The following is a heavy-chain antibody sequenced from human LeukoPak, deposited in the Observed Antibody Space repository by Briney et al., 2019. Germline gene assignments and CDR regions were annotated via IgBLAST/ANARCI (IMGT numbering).Heavy chain of an antibody. CDR3: ATVVAATRVNWFDP. CDR1: SGSITSSSYY. CDR2: IYYSGST. J-gene: IGHJ5*02. V-gene: IGHV4-39*01. Sequence: PSETLSLTCTVSSGSITSSSYYWGWIRQPPGKGLQWIGSIYYSGSTYYNPSLKSRVTISVDTSKIQFSLKLSSVTAADTAVYYCATVVAATRVNWFDPWGQGTLVTVSS. D-gene: IGHD2-15*01.